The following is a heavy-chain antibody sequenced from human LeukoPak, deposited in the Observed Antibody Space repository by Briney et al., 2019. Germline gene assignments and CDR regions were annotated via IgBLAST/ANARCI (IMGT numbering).Heavy chain of an antibody. CDR3: ARGGDGDGYNYNNFDY. Sequence: SVKVSCKASGGTFSSYAISWVRQAPGQGLEWMGRIIPILGIANYAQKFQGRVTITADKSTSTAYMELSSLRSEDTAVYCCARGGDGDGYNYNNFDYWGQGTLVTVSS. V-gene: IGHV1-69*04. D-gene: IGHD5-24*01. CDR2: IIPILGIA. CDR1: GGTFSSYA. J-gene: IGHJ4*02.